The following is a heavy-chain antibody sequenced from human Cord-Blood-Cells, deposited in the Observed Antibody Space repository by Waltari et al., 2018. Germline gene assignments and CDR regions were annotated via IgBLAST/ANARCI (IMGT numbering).Heavy chain of an antibody. J-gene: IGHJ3*02. V-gene: IGHV4-39*01. CDR2: IYYSGST. CDR3: ARQILGYCSSTSCYVDAFDI. D-gene: IGHD2-2*01. Sequence: QLQLQESGPGLVKPSETLSLTCTVSGGSISSSSYYWGWIRQPPGKGLEWIGSIYYSGSTYYHPSLKSRVTISVDTSKTQFSLKLSSVTAADTAVYYCARQILGYCSSTSCYVDAFDIWGQGTMVTVSS. CDR1: GGSISSSSYY.